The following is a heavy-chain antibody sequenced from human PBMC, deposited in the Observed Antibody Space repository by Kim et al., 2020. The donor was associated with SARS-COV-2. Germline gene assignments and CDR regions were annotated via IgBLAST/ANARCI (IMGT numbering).Heavy chain of an antibody. D-gene: IGHD3-9*01. Sequence: SVKVSCKASGGTFSSYAISWVRQAPGQGLEWMGGIIPIFGTANYAQKFQGRVTITADESTSTAYMELSSLRSEDTAVYYCARDGRYFDWSYYYYYGMDVWGQGTTVTVSS. CDR1: GGTFSSYA. J-gene: IGHJ6*02. CDR3: ARDGRYFDWSYYYYYGMDV. CDR2: IIPIFGTA. V-gene: IGHV1-69*13.